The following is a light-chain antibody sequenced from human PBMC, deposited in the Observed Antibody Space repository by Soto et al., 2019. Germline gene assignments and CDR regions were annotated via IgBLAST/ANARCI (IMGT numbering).Light chain of an antibody. J-gene: IGLJ2*01. CDR2: EVS. V-gene: IGLV2-14*01. Sequence: QPASVSGSPGQSITISCTGTSSDVGGYNYVSWYQQPPGKAPKLMIYEVSYRPSGVSNRFSGSKSGNTASLTISGLQAEDEANYYCSSYTSSSIPGVFGGGTKLTVL. CDR3: SSYTSSSIPGV. CDR1: SSDVGGYNY.